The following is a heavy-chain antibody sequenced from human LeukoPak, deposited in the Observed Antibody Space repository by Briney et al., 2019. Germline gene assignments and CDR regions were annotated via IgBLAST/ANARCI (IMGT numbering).Heavy chain of an antibody. J-gene: IGHJ4*02. CDR1: GYTFTGYY. CDR2: INPNSGGT. CDR3: ARAWRRGGYDLYYFDY. Sequence: ASVKVSCKASGYTFTGYYMHWVRQATGQGLGWLGWINPNSGGTDFAQNFQGRVTMTRDTSISTAYMELSRLRSDDTAVYCCARAWRRGGYDLYYFDYWGQGTLVTDCS. D-gene: IGHD5-12*01. V-gene: IGHV1-2*02.